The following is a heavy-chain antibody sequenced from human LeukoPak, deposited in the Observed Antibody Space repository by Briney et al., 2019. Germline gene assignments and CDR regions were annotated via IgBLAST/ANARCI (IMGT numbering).Heavy chain of an antibody. D-gene: IGHD3-22*01. CDR2: IDPNSGGT. V-gene: IGHV1-2*02. CDR1: GYTFTGYC. CDR3: ALGNYYDSSGFLGY. J-gene: IGHJ4*02. Sequence: ASVTVSCTASGYTFTGYCMHWVRQAPGQGLEWMGWIDPNSGGTNYAQKFQGRVTMTRDTSISTAYMELSRLRSDDTAVYYCALGNYYDSSGFLGYWGQGTLVTVSS.